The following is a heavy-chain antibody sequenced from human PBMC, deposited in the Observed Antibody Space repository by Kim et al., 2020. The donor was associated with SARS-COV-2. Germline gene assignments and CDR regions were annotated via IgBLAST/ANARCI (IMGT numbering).Heavy chain of an antibody. V-gene: IGHV4-31*03. D-gene: IGHD3-10*01. CDR1: GGSISSGGYY. J-gene: IGHJ6*02. Sequence: SETLSLTCTVSGGSISSGGYYWSWIRQHPGKGLEWIGYIYYSGSTYYNPSLKSRVTISVDTSKNQFSLKLSSVTAADTAVYYCARGGWDGMDVWGQGTTVTVSS. CDR2: IYYSGST. CDR3: ARGGWDGMDV.